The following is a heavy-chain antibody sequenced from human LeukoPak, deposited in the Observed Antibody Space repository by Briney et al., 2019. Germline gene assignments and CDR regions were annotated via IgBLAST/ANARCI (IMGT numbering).Heavy chain of an antibody. Sequence: GGSLRLSYAASGFTFKNYAFYWIRQAPGKGLEYVSAVTNGGTTYYANSVKGRFTISRDNSKNTVFLQMGSLRSEDMALYYCARLSVKYDDWYFDLWGRGTLVTVSS. D-gene: IGHD5/OR15-5a*01. J-gene: IGHJ2*01. CDR3: ARLSVKYDDWYFDL. CDR1: GFTFKNYA. V-gene: IGHV3-64*01. CDR2: VTNGGTT.